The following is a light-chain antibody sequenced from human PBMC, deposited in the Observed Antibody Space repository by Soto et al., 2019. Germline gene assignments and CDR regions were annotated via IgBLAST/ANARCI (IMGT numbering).Light chain of an antibody. CDR1: QSISSY. CDR3: QQYNTYSSLT. Sequence: SQRTQSPYYLSASVGDRVTITCRASQSISSYLNWYQQKPGKAPKLLIYDASSLESGVPSRFSGSGYGTEFTLTISSLQPDDFATYYCQQYNTYSSLTFGGGTKVDIK. V-gene: IGKV1-5*01. J-gene: IGKJ4*01. CDR2: DAS.